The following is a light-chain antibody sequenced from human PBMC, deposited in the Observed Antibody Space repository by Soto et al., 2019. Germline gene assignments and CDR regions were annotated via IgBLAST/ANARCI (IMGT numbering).Light chain of an antibody. Sequence: QSALTQPRSVSGSPGQSVTISCTGTNSDVGGYNYVSWYQQHPDKAPKVMIYDVSKRPSGVPDRFSGSKSGNTASLTISGLQAEDEAEYYCCSYAGSNTLVFGGGTKLTVL. CDR3: CSYAGSNTLV. J-gene: IGLJ2*01. CDR1: NSDVGGYNY. CDR2: DVS. V-gene: IGLV2-11*01.